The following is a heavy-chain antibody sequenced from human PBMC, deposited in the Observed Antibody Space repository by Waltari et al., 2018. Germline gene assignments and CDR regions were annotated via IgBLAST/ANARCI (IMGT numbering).Heavy chain of an antibody. J-gene: IGHJ2*01. D-gene: IGHD3-3*01. V-gene: IGHV4-34*01. CDR1: GGSFSGYY. CDR3: ARDQTFLEWLSHTGYFDL. CDR2: INHSGST. Sequence: QVQLQQWGAGLLKPSETLSLTCAVYGGSFSGYYWSWIRKPAGKGLEWIGEINHSGSTNYNPSLKSRVTISVDTSKNQFSLKLSSVTAADTAVYYCARDQTFLEWLSHTGYFDLWGRGTLVTVSS.